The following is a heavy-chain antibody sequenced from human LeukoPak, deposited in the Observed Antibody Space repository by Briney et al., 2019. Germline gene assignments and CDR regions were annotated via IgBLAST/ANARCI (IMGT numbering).Heavy chain of an antibody. Sequence: TLFLTCTVSGGSISSGDYYWSWIRQPPGKGLEWIGYIYYSGSTYYNPSLKSRVTISVDTSKNQFSLKLSSVTAADTAVYYCARRTPSWAFDIWGQGTMVTVSS. J-gene: IGHJ3*02. V-gene: IGHV4-30-4*08. CDR3: ARRTPSWAFDI. CDR1: GGSISSGDYY. CDR2: IYYSGST.